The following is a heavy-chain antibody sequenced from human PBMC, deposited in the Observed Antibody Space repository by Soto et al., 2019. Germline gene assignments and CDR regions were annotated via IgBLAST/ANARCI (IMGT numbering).Heavy chain of an antibody. CDR1: GDSISSGGSY. CDR3: ASFNDRLTPATVLH. D-gene: IGHD4-4*01. CDR2: IYYNGNT. V-gene: IGHV4-31*03. J-gene: IGHJ4*02. Sequence: SETLSLTCIVSGDSISSGGSYLTWIRQHPGKGLEWIGYIYYNGNTYYNPSLRSRITISVDTSNNQFSLKLNSVTAADTAVYYCASFNDRLTPATVLHWGQGTLVTVS.